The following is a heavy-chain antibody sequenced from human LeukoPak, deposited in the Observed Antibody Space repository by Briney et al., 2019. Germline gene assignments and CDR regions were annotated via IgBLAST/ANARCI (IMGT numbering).Heavy chain of an antibody. CDR1: GFTFSSYT. CDR2: ISSSSSYI. CDR3: ARESSEQWLVIDYYYGMDV. Sequence: GGSLRLSCAASGFTFSSYTMNWVRQAPGKGLEWVSSISSSSSYIYYADSVKGRFTISRDNAKNSLYLQMNSLRAEDTAVYYCARESSEQWLVIDYYYGMDVWGQGTTVTVSS. V-gene: IGHV3-21*01. D-gene: IGHD6-19*01. J-gene: IGHJ6*02.